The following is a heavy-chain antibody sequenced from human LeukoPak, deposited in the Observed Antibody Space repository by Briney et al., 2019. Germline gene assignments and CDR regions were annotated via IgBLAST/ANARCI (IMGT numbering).Heavy chain of an antibody. V-gene: IGHV3-30*18. J-gene: IGHJ4*02. CDR2: ISSDGSNK. Sequence: PGRSLRLSCAASGLSFNSCGMHWVRQAPAKGLEWVAVISSDGSNKYYADSVKGRFTISRDNSKNTLSLQMNSLRTEDTAVFYCAKGSGGSGSFYNHFDCWGQGTLVTVSS. CDR1: GLSFNSCG. D-gene: IGHD3-10*01. CDR3: AKGSGGSGSFYNHFDC.